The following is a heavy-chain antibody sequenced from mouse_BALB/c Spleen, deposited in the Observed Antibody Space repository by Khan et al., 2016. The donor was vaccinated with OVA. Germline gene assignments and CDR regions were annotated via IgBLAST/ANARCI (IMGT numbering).Heavy chain of an antibody. CDR3: VSGYEFFHY. J-gene: IGHJ3*01. CDR1: GYSFTAYY. D-gene: IGHD2-14*01. Sequence: EVQLQQSGPDLVKPGASVKISCKASGYSFTAYYIHWVKESNGKTLECIGRVNPSNGGTTYNQKFRGKAILTVDNSYNTAYMELRSLTSEDSAVYYCVSGYEFFHYWGQGTLVTFSA. CDR2: VNPSNGGT. V-gene: IGHV1-18*01.